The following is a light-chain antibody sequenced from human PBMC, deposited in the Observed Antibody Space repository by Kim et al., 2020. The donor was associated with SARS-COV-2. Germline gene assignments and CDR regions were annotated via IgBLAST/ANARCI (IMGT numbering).Light chain of an antibody. J-gene: IGLJ2*01. CDR3: QVWDSSSDHRVV. CDR2: RDA. V-gene: IGLV3-21*02. Sequence: GQAPEINWGGNNMGRKNVHWYHQRPGQAPVLVIYRDANRPSGIPERFSGSNSGNTATLTISRVEAGDEADYYCQVWDSSSDHRVVFGGGTQLTVL. CDR1: NMGRKN.